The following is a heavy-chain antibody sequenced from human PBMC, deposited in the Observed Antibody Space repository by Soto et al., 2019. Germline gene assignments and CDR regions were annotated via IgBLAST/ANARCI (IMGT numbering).Heavy chain of an antibody. J-gene: IGHJ6*02. V-gene: IGHV1-69*01. Sequence: QVQLVQSGAEVKKPGSSVKVSCKASGGTFSSYAISWVRQAPGQGLEWMGGIIPIFGTANYAKKFQGRVTITADESTSTAYMGLSSLRCGDTAVYYCAGVLYSKPFYAFSGMDVWGQGTTVTVSS. CDR3: AGVLYSKPFYAFSGMDV. CDR2: IIPIFGTA. D-gene: IGHD4-4*01. CDR1: GGTFSSYA.